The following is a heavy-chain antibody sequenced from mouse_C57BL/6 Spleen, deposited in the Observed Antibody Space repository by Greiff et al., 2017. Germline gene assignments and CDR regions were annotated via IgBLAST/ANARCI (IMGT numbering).Heavy chain of an antibody. V-gene: IGHV1-62-2*01. Sequence: QVHVKQSGAELVKPGASVKLSCKASGYTFTEYTIHWVKQRSGQGLEWIGWFYPGSGSIKYNEKFKDKATLTADKSSSTVYMELSRLTSEDSAVYFCARHEDQEGRDWYFDVWGTGTTVTVSS. CDR2: FYPGSGSI. CDR3: ARHEDQEGRDWYFDV. CDR1: GYTFTEYT. D-gene: IGHD3-2*02. J-gene: IGHJ1*03.